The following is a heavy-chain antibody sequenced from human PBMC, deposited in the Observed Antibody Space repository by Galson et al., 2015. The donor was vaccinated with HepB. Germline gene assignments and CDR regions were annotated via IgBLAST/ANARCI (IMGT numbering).Heavy chain of an antibody. CDR2: IYPGDSDT. CDR3: ARVSVAENYYYYYGMDV. CDR1: GSSFTSYW. D-gene: IGHD6-19*01. Sequence: QSGAEVKKPGESLKISCKGSGSSFTSYWIGWVRQMPGKGLEWMGIIYPGDSDTRYSPSFQGQVTTSADKSISTAYLQWSSLKASDTAMYYCARVSVAENYYYYYGMDVWGQGTTVTVSS. J-gene: IGHJ6*02. V-gene: IGHV5-51*01.